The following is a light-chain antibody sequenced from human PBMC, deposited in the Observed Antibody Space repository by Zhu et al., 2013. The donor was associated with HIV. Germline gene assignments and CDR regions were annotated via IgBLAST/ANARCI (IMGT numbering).Light chain of an antibody. CDR3: QQYGSSPGDT. V-gene: IGKV3-20*01. Sequence: EIVLTQSPATLSLSPGERATLSCRASQSVSGFLAWYQQKPGQAPRLLIYGASSRATGIPDRFSGSGSGTDFTLTISRLEPEDFAVYYCQQYGSSPGDTFGQGTRLEIK. J-gene: IGKJ5*01. CDR1: QSVSGF. CDR2: GAS.